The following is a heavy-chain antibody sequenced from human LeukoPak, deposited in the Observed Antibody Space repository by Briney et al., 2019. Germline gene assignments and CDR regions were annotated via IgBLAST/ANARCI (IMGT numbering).Heavy chain of an antibody. J-gene: IGHJ6*03. V-gene: IGHV1-69*05. D-gene: IGHD6-19*01. Sequence: SVKVSCKASGGTFSSYAISWVRQAPGQGLEWMGRIIPIFGTANYAQKFQGRVTITTDESTSTAYMELSSLRSEDTAVYYCAVGRAVAGRDCYYYYYMDVWGKGTTVTVSS. CDR2: IIPIFGTA. CDR3: AVGRAVAGRDCYYYYYMDV. CDR1: GGTFSSYA.